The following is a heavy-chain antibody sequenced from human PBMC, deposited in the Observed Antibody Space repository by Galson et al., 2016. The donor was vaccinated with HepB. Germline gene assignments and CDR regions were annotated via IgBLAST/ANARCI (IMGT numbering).Heavy chain of an antibody. D-gene: IGHD3-22*01. CDR1: GGIFSSYA. CDR3: ARSDTNHYDSSRYYYRLSDS. V-gene: IGHV1-69*10. J-gene: IGHJ4*02. CDR2: IIPILGIA. Sequence: SVKVSCKASGGIFSSYAISWVRQAPGQGLEWMGGIIPILGIANYAQKFQGRVTITADKSTSTAYMELSSLRSEDTAVYFCARSDTNHYDSSRYYYRLSDSWGQGTLVTVSP.